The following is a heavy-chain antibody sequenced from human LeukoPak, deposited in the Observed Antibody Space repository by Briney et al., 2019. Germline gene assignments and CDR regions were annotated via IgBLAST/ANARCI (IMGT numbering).Heavy chain of an antibody. CDR2: IYYSGST. Sequence: PSETLSLTCTVSGGSLSSYYWSWIRQPPGKGLEWIGYIYYSGSTNYNPSLKSRVSISVDTSKNQFSLKLSSVTAADTAVYYCARSYSSSPLGYYYYYMDVWGKGTTVTVSS. D-gene: IGHD6-6*01. CDR1: GGSLSSYY. J-gene: IGHJ6*03. CDR3: ARSYSSSPLGYYYYYMDV. V-gene: IGHV4-59*01.